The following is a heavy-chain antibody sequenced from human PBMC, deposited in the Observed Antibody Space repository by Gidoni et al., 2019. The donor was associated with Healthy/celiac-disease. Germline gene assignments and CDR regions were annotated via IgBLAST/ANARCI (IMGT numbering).Heavy chain of an antibody. CDR3: ARVFYGDYDHPGYYYYGMDV. CDR2: IYTSGST. Sequence: QVQLQESGPGLVKPSETLSLTCTVSGGSISSYYWSWIRQPAGKGLEWIGRIYTSGSTNYNPSLKSRVTMSVDTSKNQFSLKLSSVTAADTAVYYCARVFYGDYDHPGYYYYGMDVWGQGTTVTVSS. CDR1: GGSISSYY. J-gene: IGHJ6*02. V-gene: IGHV4-4*07. D-gene: IGHD4-17*01.